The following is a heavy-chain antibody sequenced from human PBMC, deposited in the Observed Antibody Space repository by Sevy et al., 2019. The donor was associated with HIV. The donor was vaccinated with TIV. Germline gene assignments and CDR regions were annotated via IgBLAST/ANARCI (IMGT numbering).Heavy chain of an antibody. CDR2: MNPNSGNT. Sequence: ASGKVSCKASGYTFTSYDINWVRQATGQGLEWMGWMNPNSGNTGYAQKFQGRVTMTRNTSISTAYMELSSLRSEDTAVYYCARHPVTAGYYYGMDVWGQGTTVTVSS. CDR3: ARHPVTAGYYYGMDV. J-gene: IGHJ6*02. CDR1: GYTFTSYD. D-gene: IGHD4-4*01. V-gene: IGHV1-8*01.